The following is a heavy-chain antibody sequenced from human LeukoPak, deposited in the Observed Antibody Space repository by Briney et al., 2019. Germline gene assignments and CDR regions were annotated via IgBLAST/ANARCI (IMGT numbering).Heavy chain of an antibody. CDR3: AMGDIPLET. V-gene: IGHV6-1*01. Sequence: SQTLSLTCAISGDSVSRNSAVWNWIRQSPSRGLEWLGRTYYRSKWYNNYAVSVKSRITINPDTSKNQFSLQPNSVTPEDTAVYYCAMGDIPLETWGQGILVTVSS. D-gene: IGHD2-21*02. CDR1: GDSVSRNSAV. J-gene: IGHJ4*02. CDR2: TYYRSKWYN.